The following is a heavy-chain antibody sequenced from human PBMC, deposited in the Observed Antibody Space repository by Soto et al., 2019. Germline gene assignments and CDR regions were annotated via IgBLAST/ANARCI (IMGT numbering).Heavy chain of an antibody. D-gene: IGHD6-19*01. CDR1: GGSISSSSYY. V-gene: IGHV4-39*01. Sequence: QLQLQESGPGLVKPSETLSLTCTVSGGSISSSSYYWGWIRQPPGKGLEWIGSIYYSGSTYYNPSLKGRVTISVDTSKNQSSLKLSAVTAADTAVYYCARRAVAETYFDYWGQGTLVTVSS. CDR3: ARRAVAETYFDY. CDR2: IYYSGST. J-gene: IGHJ4*02.